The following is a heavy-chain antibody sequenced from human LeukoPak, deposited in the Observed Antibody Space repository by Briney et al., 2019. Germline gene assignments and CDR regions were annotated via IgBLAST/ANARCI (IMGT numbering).Heavy chain of an antibody. V-gene: IGHV1-18*01. J-gene: IGHJ6*03. CDR3: ARDESYDILTGPQSWYMDV. CDR1: GYTFTSYG. CDR2: ISAYNGNT. D-gene: IGHD3-9*01. Sequence: GASVKVSCKASGYTFTSYGISWVRQAPGQGLEWMGWISAYNGNTNYAQKLQGRVTMTTDTSTSTAYMELRSLRSDDTAVYYCARDESYDILTGPQSWYMDVWGKGTTVTISS.